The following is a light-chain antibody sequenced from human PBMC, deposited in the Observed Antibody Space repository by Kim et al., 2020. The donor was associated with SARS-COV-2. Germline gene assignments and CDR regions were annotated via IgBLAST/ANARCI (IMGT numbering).Light chain of an antibody. Sequence: PRERATLSGRASQSVSSNYLAWYQQKPGQAPRLLIYGASSRATGIPDRFSGSGSGTDFTLTISRLEPEDFAVYYCQQYGSSPKLTFGGGTKVDIK. CDR2: GAS. V-gene: IGKV3-20*01. J-gene: IGKJ4*01. CDR3: QQYGSSPKLT. CDR1: QSVSSNY.